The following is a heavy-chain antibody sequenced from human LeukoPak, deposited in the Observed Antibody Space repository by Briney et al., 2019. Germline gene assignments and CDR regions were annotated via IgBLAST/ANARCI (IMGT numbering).Heavy chain of an antibody. CDR3: ARGPKYCSGGSCYHDAFDI. CDR1: GYTFTSYA. V-gene: IGHV1-3*01. D-gene: IGHD2-15*01. Sequence: ASVKVSCKASGYTFTSYAMHWVRQAPGQGLEWMGWINAGNGNTKYSQKFQGRVSISRDTSATTAYMELSSLRSEDTAVYYCARGPKYCSGGSCYHDAFDIWGQGTMVTVSS. CDR2: INAGNGNT. J-gene: IGHJ3*02.